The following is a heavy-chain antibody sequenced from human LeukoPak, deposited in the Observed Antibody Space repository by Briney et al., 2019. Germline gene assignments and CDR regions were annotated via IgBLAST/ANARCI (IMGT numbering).Heavy chain of an antibody. V-gene: IGHV4-61*01. CDR1: GGSVSSGCYF. J-gene: IGHJ4*02. D-gene: IGHD3-10*01. CDR3: ARGGTGVPGVSTV. CDR2: IYYSGST. Sequence: SETLSLTCTVSGGSVSSGCYFGSGIRAPPGGGVEGSGYIYYSGSTNYNPSLKSRVTISVDTSKNQFSLQLNCVTAADTAVYYCARGGTGVPGVSTVWGQETLVSVST.